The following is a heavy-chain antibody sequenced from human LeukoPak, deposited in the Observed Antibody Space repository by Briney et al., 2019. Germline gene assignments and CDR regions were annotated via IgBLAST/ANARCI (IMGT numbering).Heavy chain of an antibody. Sequence: ASVKVSCKASGYTFTGYYMHWVRQAPGQGLEWMGWINPNSGGTNYAQKFQGRVTMTRDTSISTAYMELSRLRSDDTAVYYCAREFSSGHEKYYYYYMDVWGKGTTVTISS. CDR2: INPNSGGT. V-gene: IGHV1-2*02. CDR3: AREFSSGHEKYYYYYMDV. CDR1: GYTFTGYY. J-gene: IGHJ6*03. D-gene: IGHD3-22*01.